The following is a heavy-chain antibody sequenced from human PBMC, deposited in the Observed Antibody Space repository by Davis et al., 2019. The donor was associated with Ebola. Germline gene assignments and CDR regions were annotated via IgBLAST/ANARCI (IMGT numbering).Heavy chain of an antibody. CDR3: AKDPTVVTPNYFDY. J-gene: IGHJ4*02. Sequence: PGGSLRLSCAASGFTFSSYSMNWVRQAPGKGLEWVSSISSSSSYIYYADSVKGRFTISRDNSKNTLYLQMNSLRAEDTAVYYCAKDPTVVTPNYFDYWGQGTLVTVSS. CDR2: ISSSSSYI. V-gene: IGHV3-21*04. CDR1: GFTFSSYS. D-gene: IGHD4-23*01.